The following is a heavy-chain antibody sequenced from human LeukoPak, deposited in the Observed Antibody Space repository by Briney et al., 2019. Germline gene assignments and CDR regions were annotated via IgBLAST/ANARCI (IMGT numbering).Heavy chain of an antibody. Sequence: GESLKISCKGSGYSFTSYWIGWVRQMPGKGLEWMGIIYPGDSDTRYSPSFQGQVPISILVDKSISTAYLQWSSLKASDTAMYYCARRGDGYNSDAFDIWGQGTMVTVSS. CDR1: GYSFTSYW. V-gene: IGHV5-51*01. CDR2: IYPGDSDT. J-gene: IGHJ3*02. CDR3: ARRGDGYNSDAFDI. D-gene: IGHD5-24*01.